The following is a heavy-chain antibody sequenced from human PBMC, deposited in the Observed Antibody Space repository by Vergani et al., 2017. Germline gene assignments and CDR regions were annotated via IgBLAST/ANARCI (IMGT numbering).Heavy chain of an antibody. CDR2: ISSSSSTI. J-gene: IGHJ3*02. CDR3: ARDXYYDSSGYLDAFDI. V-gene: IGHV3-48*01. Sequence: EVQLVESGGGLVQPGGSLRLSCAASGFTFSSYSMNWVRQAPGKGLEWVSYISSSSSTIYYADSVKGRFTISRDNAKNSLYLQMNSLRAEDTAVYYCARDXYYDSSGYLDAFDIWGQGTMVTVSS. CDR1: GFTFSSYS. D-gene: IGHD3-22*01.